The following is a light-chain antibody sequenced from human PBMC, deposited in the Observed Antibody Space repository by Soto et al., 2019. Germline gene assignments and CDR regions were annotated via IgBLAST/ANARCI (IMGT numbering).Light chain of an antibody. Sequence: EIVMTQSTDTLSVSPGERATLSCRASQSVSSNLAWYQQKPGQAPRLLIYGASTRATGIPARFSGSGSGTEFTLTISSLEPEDFAVYYCHQRMSWPRTFGQGTRLEIK. V-gene: IGKV3-15*01. CDR1: QSVSSN. CDR2: GAS. J-gene: IGKJ5*01. CDR3: HQRMSWPRT.